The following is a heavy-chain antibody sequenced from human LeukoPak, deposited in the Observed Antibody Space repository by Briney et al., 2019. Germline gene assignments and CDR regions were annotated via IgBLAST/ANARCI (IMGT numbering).Heavy chain of an antibody. D-gene: IGHD3-3*01. Sequence: PSETLSLTCTVSGGSISSSSYYWGWIRQPPGKGLEWIGRIYTSGSTNYNPSLKSRVTMSVDTSKNQFSLKLSSVTAADTAVYYCARDGAGGVDYWGQGTLVTVSS. CDR2: IYTSGST. CDR1: GGSISSSSYY. J-gene: IGHJ4*02. V-gene: IGHV4-39*07. CDR3: ARDGAGGVDY.